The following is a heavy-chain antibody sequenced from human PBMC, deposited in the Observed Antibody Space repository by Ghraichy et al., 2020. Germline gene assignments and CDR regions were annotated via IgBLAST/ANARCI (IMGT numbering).Heavy chain of an antibody. CDR2: IIDRSRI. V-gene: IGHV3-48*02. Sequence: GALRLSCAASGFTFSSYSMNWVRQAPGKGLEWVSYIIDRSRIHYADSVKGRFTISRDNVRKSLYLQMKSLRDEDTAVYYCARGSSTTDAFDTWGQGTMVTVSS. D-gene: IGHD1-14*01. J-gene: IGHJ3*02. CDR3: ARGSSTTDAFDT. CDR1: GFTFSSYS.